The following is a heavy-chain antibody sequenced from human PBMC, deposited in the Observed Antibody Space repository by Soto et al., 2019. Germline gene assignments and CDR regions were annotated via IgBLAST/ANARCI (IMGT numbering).Heavy chain of an antibody. D-gene: IGHD6-19*01. CDR2: IYQSGVT. J-gene: IGHJ5*02. CDR3: AGMPYTSGLRFDP. Sequence: KPSETLSLTCNMSGDSYSISTYSWSWIRQPPGKALQWIGFIYQSGVTSYNPSLASRVSISLDRSNNQCSLKLKSVTAADTAVYFCAGMPYTSGLRFDPWGPDTLVTVSS. CDR1: GDSYSISTYS. V-gene: IGHV4-30-2*01.